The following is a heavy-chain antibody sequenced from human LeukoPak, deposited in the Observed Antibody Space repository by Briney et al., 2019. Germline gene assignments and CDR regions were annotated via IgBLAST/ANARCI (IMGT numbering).Heavy chain of an antibody. CDR2: IYYSGST. V-gene: IGHV4-59*01. CDR1: GGSISSYY. D-gene: IGHD4-17*01. Sequence: SETLSLTCTVSGGSISSYYWSWIRQPPGKGLEWIGYIYYSGSTNYNPCLKSRVTISVDTSKNQFSLKLSSVTAADTAVYYCARDHGDYEDYWGQGTLVTVSS. CDR3: ARDHGDYEDY. J-gene: IGHJ4*02.